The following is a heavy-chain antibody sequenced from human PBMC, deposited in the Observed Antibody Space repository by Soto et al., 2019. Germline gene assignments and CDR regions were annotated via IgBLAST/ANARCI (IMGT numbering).Heavy chain of an antibody. Sequence: GGSLRLSCAASGFTFSNYEMNWVRQAPGKGLEWVSYIGNRGRTIYYADSVKGRFTISRDNAKNSLYLQMNSLRAEDTAVYYCARDPAIYSGKFDYGLDVWGQGTTVTVSS. CDR1: GFTFSNYE. D-gene: IGHD4-4*01. V-gene: IGHV3-48*03. J-gene: IGHJ6*02. CDR2: IGNRGRTI. CDR3: ARDPAIYSGKFDYGLDV.